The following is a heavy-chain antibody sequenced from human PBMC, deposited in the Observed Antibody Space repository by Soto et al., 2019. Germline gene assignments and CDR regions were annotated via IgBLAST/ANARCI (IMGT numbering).Heavy chain of an antibody. V-gene: IGHV5-51*01. J-gene: IGHJ6*02. CDR2: IYPGDSDT. CDR1: GYSFSTYW. CDR3: ARSRRGAYSSGWYSLSGYYNYGIDV. D-gene: IGHD6-19*01. Sequence: PGASLKISCKGSGYSFSTYWMGWVRQIPGKGLEWMGIIYPGDSDTKYSPSLQGQVTISADTSISTAYLQWTSLKASDTAMYYCARSRRGAYSSGWYSLSGYYNYGIDVWGQGTKVTVSS.